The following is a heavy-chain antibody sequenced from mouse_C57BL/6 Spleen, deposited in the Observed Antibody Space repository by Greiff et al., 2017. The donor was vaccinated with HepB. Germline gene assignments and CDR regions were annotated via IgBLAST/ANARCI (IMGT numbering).Heavy chain of an antibody. V-gene: IGHV1-26*01. J-gene: IGHJ2*01. D-gene: IGHD2-10*02. CDR2: INPKDGGT. CDR1: GYTFTDYY. CDR3: ARSNSIVAPFDY. Sequence: VQLQQSGPELVKPGASVKISCKASGYTFTDYYMHWVKQSHGQGLEWIGDINPKDGGTSYKQKFKGKATLTVDKSSSTAYMELRSLTSEDSAVYYCARSNSIVAPFDYWGQGTTVTVSS.